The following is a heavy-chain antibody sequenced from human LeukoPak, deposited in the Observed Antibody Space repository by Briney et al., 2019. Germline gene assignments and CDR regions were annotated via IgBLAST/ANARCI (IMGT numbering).Heavy chain of an antibody. CDR2: ISSSSSYI. CDR1: GFTFSSYS. D-gene: IGHD4-23*01. J-gene: IGHJ4*02. CDR3: ATSDYGGLDY. V-gene: IGHV3-21*01. Sequence: AGGSLRLSCAASGFTFSSYSMNWVRQAPGKGLEWVSFISSSSSYIYYADSVKGRFTISRDNANNSLFLQMNSLRAEDTSVYYCATSDYGGLDYWGQGTLVTVSP.